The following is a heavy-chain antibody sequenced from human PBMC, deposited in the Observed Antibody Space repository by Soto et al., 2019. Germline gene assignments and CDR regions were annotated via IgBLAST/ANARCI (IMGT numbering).Heavy chain of an antibody. Sequence: EVQLSESGGGLVQSGGSLRLSCAASGFTFSSYAMSWVRQAPGKGLEWVSGISGSGSGTYYADSVKGRFTISRDNSKKTLYLQMNSLRAEDTAIYYCAKDPKSTIRFNLFDPWGQGTLVTVSS. D-gene: IGHD2-8*01. J-gene: IGHJ5*02. CDR2: ISGSGSGT. CDR1: GFTFSSYA. CDR3: AKDPKSTIRFNLFDP. V-gene: IGHV3-23*01.